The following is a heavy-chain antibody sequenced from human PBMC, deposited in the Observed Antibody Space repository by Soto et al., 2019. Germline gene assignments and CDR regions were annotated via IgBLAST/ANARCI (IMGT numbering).Heavy chain of an antibody. V-gene: IGHV3-30*03. Sequence: GGSLRLSCAASEFTFSSYGMHWVRQAPGKGLEWLLVISYDGTNKYYTDSVKGRFTISRDNSKNTLYLQMNSLRGEDTAVYYCARDRAFWSGTPDAFDVWGQGTMVTVAS. CDR1: EFTFSSYG. J-gene: IGHJ3*01. CDR2: ISYDGTNK. D-gene: IGHD3-3*01. CDR3: ARDRAFWSGTPDAFDV.